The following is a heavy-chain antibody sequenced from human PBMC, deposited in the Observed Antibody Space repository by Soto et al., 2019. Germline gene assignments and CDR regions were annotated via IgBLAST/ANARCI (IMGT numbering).Heavy chain of an antibody. V-gene: IGHV4-31*03. Sequence: QVQLQESGPGLVKPSQTLSLTCTVSGGSISSGGYYWSWIRQHPGKGLEWIGYIYYSGSTYYNPSLNSRVTKSVDTSKNQFSLKLSSVTAADTAVYYCARGRGIVATINRSLLFDYWGQGTLVTVSS. J-gene: IGHJ4*02. D-gene: IGHD5-12*01. CDR1: GGSISSGGYY. CDR2: IYYSGST. CDR3: ARGRGIVATINRSLLFDY.